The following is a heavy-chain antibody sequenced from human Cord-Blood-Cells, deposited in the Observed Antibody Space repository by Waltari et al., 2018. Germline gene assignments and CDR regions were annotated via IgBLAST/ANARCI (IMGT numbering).Heavy chain of an antibody. V-gene: IGHV4-34*01. CDR2: INHSGST. D-gene: IGHD1-26*01. CDR3: ARGELFFDY. J-gene: IGHJ4*02. CDR1: GGSFSGYY. Sequence: QVQLQQWGAGLLKPSETLSPTRAVYGGSFSGYYCSWIRQPPGKGLGWIGEINHSGSTNYSPSLKSRDAKSVDTSKSQFSLKLSSVTSADTAVYYCARGELFFDYWGQGTLVTVSS.